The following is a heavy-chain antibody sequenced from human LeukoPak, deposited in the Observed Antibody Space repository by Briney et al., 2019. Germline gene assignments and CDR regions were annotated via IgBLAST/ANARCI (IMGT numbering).Heavy chain of an antibody. V-gene: IGHV4-4*07. CDR2: VYTSGST. Sequence: SETLSLTCTVSGGSISSHYWSWIRQPAGKALEWIGRVYTSGSTNYNPSLKSRVTMSVDTSKNQFSLKLSSVTAADTAVYYCARSRNDLMSYYYYGMDVWGQGTTVTVSS. CDR1: GGSISSHY. D-gene: IGHD1-1*01. CDR3: ARSRNDLMSYYYYGMDV. J-gene: IGHJ6*02.